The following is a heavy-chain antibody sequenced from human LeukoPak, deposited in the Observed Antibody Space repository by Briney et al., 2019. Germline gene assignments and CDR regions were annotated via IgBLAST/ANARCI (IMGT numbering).Heavy chain of an antibody. V-gene: IGHV3-7*01. CDR3: ARLRFRDYPY. CDR1: AFTVGIYW. CDR2: IKQDGSEK. J-gene: IGHJ4*02. D-gene: IGHD4-17*01. Sequence: PGGSLRLSCAAAAFTVGIYWMSWVRQAPGKGLEWVANIKQDGSEKYYVDSVKGRFTISRDNAKNSLYLQMNSLRAEDTAMYYCARLRFRDYPYWGEGTLVTVSS.